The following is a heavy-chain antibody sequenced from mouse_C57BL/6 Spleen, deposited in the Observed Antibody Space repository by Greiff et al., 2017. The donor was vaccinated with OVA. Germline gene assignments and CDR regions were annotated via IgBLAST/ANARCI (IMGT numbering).Heavy chain of an antibody. Sequence: QVTLKVCGPGILQPSQTLSLTCSFSGFSLSTFGMGVGWIRQPSGKGLEWLAHIWWDDDKYYNPALKSRLTISKDTSKNQVFLKIANVDTADTATYYCARTYYYGSSPLYAMDYWGQGTSVTVSS. J-gene: IGHJ4*01. V-gene: IGHV8-8*01. CDR2: IWWDDDK. D-gene: IGHD1-1*01. CDR3: ARTYYYGSSPLYAMDY. CDR1: GFSLSTFGMG.